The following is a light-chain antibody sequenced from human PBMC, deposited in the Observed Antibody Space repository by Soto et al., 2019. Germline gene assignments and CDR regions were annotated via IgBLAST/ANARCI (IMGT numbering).Light chain of an antibody. CDR3: QQRSSWPLFT. V-gene: IGKV3-11*01. CDR1: QRVSSY. J-gene: IGKJ3*01. CDR2: DAS. Sequence: EIVLTQSPATLSLSPGERATLSCRARQRVSSYLAWYQQKPGQAPRLLSYDASNRATGIPATFRGSRSGTDLALTICSLEPEDFAVYYGQQRSSWPLFTFGPGTKED.